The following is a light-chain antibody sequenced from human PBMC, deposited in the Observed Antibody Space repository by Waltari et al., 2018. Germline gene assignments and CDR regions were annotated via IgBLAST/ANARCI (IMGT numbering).Light chain of an antibody. V-gene: IGKV3-15*01. J-gene: IGKJ4*01. CDR3: QQNNIWPFT. CDR2: GAS. CDR1: QSVSCN. Sequence: EIMMTQSPATLSVSPGERVTLSCRAIQSVSCNLAWYQQKSGQSPRLLVYGASTRATGIPARFSGSGSGTEFTLTISSLQSEDFAVYFCQQNNIWPFTFGGGTKVEIK.